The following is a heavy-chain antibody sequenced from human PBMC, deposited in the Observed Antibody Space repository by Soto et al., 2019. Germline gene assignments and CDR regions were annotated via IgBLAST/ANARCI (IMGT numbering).Heavy chain of an antibody. CDR1: GGTFNRYA. CDR2: IIPIFGIG. D-gene: IGHD3-3*01. CDR3: ARSAITLFGVVSNPPHYYSEMDV. Sequence: QVQLVQSGAEVKKPGSSVKVSCKASGGTFNRYAISWVRQAPGQGLEWMGGIIPIFGIGNDAQRFQGRVTITADESTGTAYMELSSLRSEDTGVYYCARSAITLFGVVSNPPHYYSEMDVWGQGTTVTVSS. V-gene: IGHV1-69*01. J-gene: IGHJ6*02.